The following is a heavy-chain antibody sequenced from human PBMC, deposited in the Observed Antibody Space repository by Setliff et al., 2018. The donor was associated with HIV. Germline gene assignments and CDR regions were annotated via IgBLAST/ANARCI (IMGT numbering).Heavy chain of an antibody. Sequence: PSETLSLTCTVSGASVRTYYWTWIRQPPGKGLEWIGNIYGMGETKYHPSLKSRVTISLDKTKNAFSLRLTSVTAADTGVYFCARSVDPDILGKGTTVTVSS. CDR1: GASVRTYY. V-gene: IGHV4-4*08. J-gene: IGHJ6*04. CDR2: IYGMGET. CDR3: ARSVDPDI.